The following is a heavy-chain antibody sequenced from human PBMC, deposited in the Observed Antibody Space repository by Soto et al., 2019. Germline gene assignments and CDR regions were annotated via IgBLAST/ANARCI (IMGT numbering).Heavy chain of an antibody. V-gene: IGHV3-43*01. D-gene: IGHD3-3*01. CDR1: GFTFDDYT. Sequence: GGSLRLSCAASGFTFDDYTMHWVRQAPGKGLEWVSLISWDGGSTYYADSVKGRFTISRDNSKNSLYLQMNSLRTEDTALYYCAKDIGGNYDFWSGYYYYYGMDVWGQGTTVTVSS. CDR2: ISWDGGST. J-gene: IGHJ6*02. CDR3: AKDIGGNYDFWSGYYYYYGMDV.